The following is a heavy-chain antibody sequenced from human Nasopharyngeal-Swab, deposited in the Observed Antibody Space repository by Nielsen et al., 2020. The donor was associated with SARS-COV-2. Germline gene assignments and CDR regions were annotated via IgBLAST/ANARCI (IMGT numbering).Heavy chain of an antibody. V-gene: IGHV3-11*04. Sequence: GGSLRLSCAASGFTFSDYYMSWIRQAPGKGLEYISYISGSGGTIYYADSVKGRFTISRDNPKNSLYLQMNSLRDEDTAVYYCARDVGIVGATLDNWGQGTLVTVSS. J-gene: IGHJ4*02. D-gene: IGHD1-26*01. CDR3: ARDVGIVGATLDN. CDR1: GFTFSDYY. CDR2: ISGSGGTI.